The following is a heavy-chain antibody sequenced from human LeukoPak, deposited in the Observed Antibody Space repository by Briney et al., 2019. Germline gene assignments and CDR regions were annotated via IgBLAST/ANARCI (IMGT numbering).Heavy chain of an antibody. CDR2: IKSKADGGTT. V-gene: IGHV3-15*01. CDR1: RFTVSDAW. Sequence: GGSLRLSCAASRFTVSDAWMSWVRQAPGKGLEWVGHIKSKADGGTTDYAAPVKGRYTISRDDSKNTLYLQMNSLKIEDTAVYYCTTLRSTATDYWGQGTLVTVSS. J-gene: IGHJ4*02. CDR3: TTLRSTATDY. D-gene: IGHD2-2*01.